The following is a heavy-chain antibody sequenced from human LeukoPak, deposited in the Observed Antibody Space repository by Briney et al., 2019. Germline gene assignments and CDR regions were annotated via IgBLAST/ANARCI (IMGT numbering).Heavy chain of an antibody. Sequence: GGSLRLSCAASVFTFSSYAMNWVREAPGKGRGWVSSISCSGGRTYYADSVEGRFTISRDNSKNPLYLKMNSLRAEDTAVYYCANPPTVTSFDHWGQGTLVTVSS. V-gene: IGHV3-23*01. CDR2: ISCSGGRT. J-gene: IGHJ4*02. CDR1: VFTFSSYA. D-gene: IGHD4-11*01. CDR3: ANPPTVTSFDH.